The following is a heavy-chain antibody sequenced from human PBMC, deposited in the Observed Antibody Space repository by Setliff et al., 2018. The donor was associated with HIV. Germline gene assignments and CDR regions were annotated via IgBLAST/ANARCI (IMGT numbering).Heavy chain of an antibody. Sequence: SETLSLTCSVSGGSITGYYWSWIRQPAGKDMVWIGRSGDTIYNPSLESRVTISVDTSRNQFSLRLSSVTAADTAVYYCARIDPGKFWSLDCWGRGTLVTVSS. CDR2: SGDT. CDR3: ARIDPGKFWSLDC. CDR1: GGSITGYY. J-gene: IGHJ4*02. D-gene: IGHD1-1*01. V-gene: IGHV4-4*07.